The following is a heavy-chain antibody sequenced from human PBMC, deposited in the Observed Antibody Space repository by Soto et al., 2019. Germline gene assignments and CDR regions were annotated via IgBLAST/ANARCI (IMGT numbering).Heavy chain of an antibody. CDR1: GFTFSSYG. CDR2: IWYDGSNK. J-gene: IGHJ5*02. V-gene: IGHV3-33*01. D-gene: IGHD3-16*01. CDR3: ARERWVSRAGGGNPSPNWFDP. Sequence: QVQLVESGGGVVQPGRSLRLSCAASGFTFSSYGMHWVRQAPGKGLEWVAVIWYDGSNKYYADSVKGRFTISRDNSKNPLYLRMTSLRAEGTSVYYCARERWVSRAGGGNPSPNWFDPWGQGTLVTVSS.